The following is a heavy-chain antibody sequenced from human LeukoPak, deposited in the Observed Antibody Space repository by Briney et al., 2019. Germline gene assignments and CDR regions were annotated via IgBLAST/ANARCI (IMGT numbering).Heavy chain of an antibody. J-gene: IGHJ4*02. CDR1: GGSISSGGYY. CDR3: ASGRYYYDSSGYYSYYFDY. Sequence: PSETLSLTCTVSGGSISSGGYYWSWIRQHPGKGLEWIGYIYYSGSTYYNPSLKSRVTISVDTSKNQFSLKLSSVTAADTAVYYCASGRYYYDSSGYYSYYFDYWGQGTLVTVSS. D-gene: IGHD3-22*01. V-gene: IGHV4-31*03. CDR2: IYYSGST.